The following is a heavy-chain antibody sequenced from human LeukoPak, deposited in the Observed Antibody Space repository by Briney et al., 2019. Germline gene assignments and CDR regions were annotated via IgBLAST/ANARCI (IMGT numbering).Heavy chain of an antibody. CDR2: INHHSLGK. V-gene: IGHV1-2*02. J-gene: IGHJ4*02. D-gene: IGHD4-17*01. CDR1: GCTFTVYY. Sequence: ASVEVSCKPSGCTFTVYYLHWVRHGPGQGLECMGWINHHSLGKNYAQKFQGRVTMHRDTSIRTAYMESSRLSSDDTAVYFCVRATTLTLRFDYWGQGTMVTVPS. CDR3: VRATTLTLRFDY.